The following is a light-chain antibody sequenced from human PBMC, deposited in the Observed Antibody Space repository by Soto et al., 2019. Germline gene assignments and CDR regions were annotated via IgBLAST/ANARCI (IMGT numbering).Light chain of an antibody. V-gene: IGKV3-20*01. Sequence: EIVLTQSPGTLSLSPGERATLYCRASQSAFSTYLAWYQQKPGQAPRLLIYGASSRATGIPDRFSGSGSGTDFTLTISRLEPEDFAVYYCQQYGNSPWTLGQGTKVEIK. CDR3: QQYGNSPWT. CDR2: GAS. CDR1: QSAFSTY. J-gene: IGKJ1*01.